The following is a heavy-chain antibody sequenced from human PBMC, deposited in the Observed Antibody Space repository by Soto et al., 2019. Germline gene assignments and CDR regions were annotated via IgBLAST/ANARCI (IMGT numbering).Heavy chain of an antibody. J-gene: IGHJ6*03. Sequence: EVQLLESGGGLVQPGGSLRLSCAASGFTFSSYAMSWVRQAPGKGLEWVSAISGSGGSTYYADSVKGRFTISRDNSKNKLYLQMNSLRAEDTAVYYCAKGSEGFLEWLLNAIYYYYYTDVWGKGTTVTVSS. V-gene: IGHV3-23*01. D-gene: IGHD3-3*01. CDR3: AKGSEGFLEWLLNAIYYYYYTDV. CDR2: ISGSGGST. CDR1: GFTFSSYA.